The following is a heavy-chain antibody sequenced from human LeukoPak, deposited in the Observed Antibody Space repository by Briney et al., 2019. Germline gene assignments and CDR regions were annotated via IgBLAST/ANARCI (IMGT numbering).Heavy chain of an antibody. V-gene: IGHV3-23*01. CDR2: IISNSNT. Sequence: GGSLRLSCEASGFTFSTYAMSWVRQAPGKGLEWVSGIISNSNTYYADSVRGRFTISRDNSKNTLYLQMNNLRAEDTATYFCAKPIAGGSAPDYCGQGTLVTVSS. CDR3: AKPIAGGSAPDY. D-gene: IGHD3-10*01. CDR1: GFTFSTYA. J-gene: IGHJ4*02.